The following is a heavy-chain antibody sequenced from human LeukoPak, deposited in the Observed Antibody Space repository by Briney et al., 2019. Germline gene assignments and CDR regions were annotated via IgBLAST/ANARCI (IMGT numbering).Heavy chain of an antibody. CDR1: GGSISSYY. Sequence: SETLSLTCTVSGGSISSYYWSWLRQPPGKGLEWIGYIYYSGSTNYNPSLKSRVTISVDTSKNQFSLKLSSVTAVDTAVYYCARDQTDIAAAGKNWFDPWGQGTLVTVSS. D-gene: IGHD6-13*01. V-gene: IGHV4-59*01. J-gene: IGHJ5*02. CDR2: IYYSGST. CDR3: ARDQTDIAAAGKNWFDP.